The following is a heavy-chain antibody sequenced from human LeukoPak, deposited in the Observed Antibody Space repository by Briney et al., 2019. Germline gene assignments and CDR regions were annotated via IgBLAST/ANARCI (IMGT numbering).Heavy chain of an antibody. CDR1: GDSVSSNSAA. V-gene: IGHV6-1*01. CDR3: ARERGFPTMIVVDGAFDI. D-gene: IGHD3-22*01. Sequence: SQTLSLTCAISGDSVSSNSAAWNWIRQSPSRGLEWLGRTYYRSKWYNDYAVSVKSRITINPDTSKNQFSLQLNSVTPEDTAVYYCARERGFPTMIVVDGAFDIWGQGTMVTVSS. J-gene: IGHJ3*02. CDR2: TYYRSKWYN.